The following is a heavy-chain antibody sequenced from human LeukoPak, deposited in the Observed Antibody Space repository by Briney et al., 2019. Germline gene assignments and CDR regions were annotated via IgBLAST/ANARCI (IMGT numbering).Heavy chain of an antibody. D-gene: IGHD3-22*01. CDR2: ISAYNGNT. J-gene: IGHJ3*02. CDR1: GYTFTSYG. Sequence: VASVKVSCKASGYTFTSYGISWVRQAPGQGLEWMGWISAYNGNTNYAQKLQGRVTMTTDTSTSTAYMELSSLRSQDTAVYYCATRRHYDSSGYYYVRGAFDIWGQGTMVTVSS. V-gene: IGHV1-18*01. CDR3: ATRRHYDSSGYYYVRGAFDI.